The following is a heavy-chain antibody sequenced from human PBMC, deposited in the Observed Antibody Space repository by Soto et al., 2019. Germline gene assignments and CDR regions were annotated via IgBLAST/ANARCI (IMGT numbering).Heavy chain of an antibody. CDR1: GFTFSDYY. CDR3: ARDHHRYSGYDYVDY. CDR2: ISSSSSYT. V-gene: IGHV3-11*05. D-gene: IGHD5-12*01. Sequence: QVQLVESGGGLVKPGGSLRLSCAASGFTFSDYYMSWIRQAPGKGLEWVSYISSSSSYTNYADSVKGRFTISRDNAKNSVHLQMNSLRAEDTAVYYCARDHHRYSGYDYVDYWGQGTLVTVSS. J-gene: IGHJ4*02.